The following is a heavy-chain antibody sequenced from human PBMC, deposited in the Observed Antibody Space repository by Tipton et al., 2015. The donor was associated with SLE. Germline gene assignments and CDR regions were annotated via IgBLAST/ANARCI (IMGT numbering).Heavy chain of an antibody. CDR1: GGSINSNY. D-gene: IGHD2-21*02. Sequence: TLSLTCSVSGGSINSNYWIWIRQPPGKGLEWIGYISDGGGSNHNPSLKSRVTISVDPAKNQFSLKVTSVTAADTAVYYCARGMVTWRGAIVGVDVWGQGTTVNVSS. CDR2: ISDGGGS. V-gene: IGHV4-59*08. CDR3: ARGMVTWRGAIVGVDV. J-gene: IGHJ6*02.